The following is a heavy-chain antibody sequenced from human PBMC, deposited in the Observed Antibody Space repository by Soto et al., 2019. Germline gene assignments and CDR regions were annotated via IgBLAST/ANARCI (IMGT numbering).Heavy chain of an antibody. CDR1: GYTFTSYG. J-gene: IGHJ4*02. CDR3: ARDTSGRYSKYFDY. V-gene: IGHV1-18*01. D-gene: IGHD1-26*01. CDR2: ISAYNGNT. Sequence: GASVKVSCKASGYTFTSYGISWVRQAPGQGLEWMGWISAYNGNTNYAQKLQGRVTMTTDTSTSTAYMELRSLRSDDTAVYYCARDTSGRYSKYFDYWGQATLVTVSS.